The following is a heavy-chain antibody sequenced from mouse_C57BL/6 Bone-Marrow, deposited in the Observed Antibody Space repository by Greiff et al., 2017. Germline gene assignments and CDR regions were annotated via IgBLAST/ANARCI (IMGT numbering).Heavy chain of an antibody. Sequence: VQLQQSGPELVKPGASVKLSCKASGYTFTSYDINWVKQRPGQGLEWIGWIYPRDGSTKYNEKFTGKATLTVDTSSSTAYMGLHSLTSEDSAVYFCARDYGSSYWYFDVWGTGTTVTVSS. CDR2: IYPRDGST. V-gene: IGHV1-85*01. J-gene: IGHJ1*03. D-gene: IGHD1-1*01. CDR3: ARDYGSSYWYFDV. CDR1: GYTFTSYD.